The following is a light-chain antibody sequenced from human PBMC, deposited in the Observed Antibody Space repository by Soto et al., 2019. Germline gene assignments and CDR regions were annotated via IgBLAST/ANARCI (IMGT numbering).Light chain of an antibody. J-gene: IGKJ2*01. CDR3: QQSRNTPHT. Sequence: DIQMTQSPSSLSASVGDRVTITCRASQSVITYLNWYQQKPGKAPKLLLYAASNLPSGVPSRFGGSGSGTEFTLTIDTLQPDDFATYYCQQSRNTPHTFGQGTTVEIK. V-gene: IGKV1-39*01. CDR2: AAS. CDR1: QSVITY.